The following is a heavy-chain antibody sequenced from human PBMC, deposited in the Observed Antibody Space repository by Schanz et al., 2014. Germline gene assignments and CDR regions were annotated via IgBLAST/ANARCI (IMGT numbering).Heavy chain of an antibody. V-gene: IGHV1-8*01. CDR3: ARGRTFDY. CDR1: GYTFTSYD. J-gene: IGHJ4*02. Sequence: QVQLIQSGAEVKKPGASVKVYCTASGYTFTSYDINWVRQAPGQGLEWLGWMNPNSGNPGFAQKFRGRVTMTRNTSMSTAYIELHILTTEDAAVYYCARGRTFDYWGQGTLVTVSS. CDR2: MNPNSGNP.